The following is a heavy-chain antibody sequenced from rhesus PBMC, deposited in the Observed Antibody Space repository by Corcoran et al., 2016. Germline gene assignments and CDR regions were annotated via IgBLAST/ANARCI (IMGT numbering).Heavy chain of an antibody. J-gene: IGHJ3*01. CDR2: IGGSSGST. Sequence: QVQLQESGPGLVKPSETLSLTCAVSGYSLSRGYGWGWIRQPPGTGLVGIGYIGGSSGSTNYNPSLKSRVTISKDTSKNQFSLKLSSVTAADTAVYYCARVWYSSWSGAFDFWGQGLRVTVSS. D-gene: IGHD6-13*01. V-gene: IGHV4-127*01. CDR3: ARVWYSSWSGAFDF. CDR1: GYSLSRGYG.